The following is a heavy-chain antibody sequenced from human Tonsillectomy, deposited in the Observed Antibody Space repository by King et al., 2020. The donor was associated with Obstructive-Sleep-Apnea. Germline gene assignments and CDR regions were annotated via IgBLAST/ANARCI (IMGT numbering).Heavy chain of an antibody. D-gene: IGHD3-3*01. CDR3: ATELHVDKGYYDFWIGYYMGKYSSGWYFDY. Sequence: QLVQSGAEVKKPGASVKVSCKVSGYTLTELSMHWVRQAPGKGLEWMGGFDPEDGETIYAQKFQGRVTMTEDTSTDTAYMELSSLRSEDTAVYYCATELHVDKGYYDFWIGYYMGKYSSGWYFDYWGQGTLVTVSS. J-gene: IGHJ4*02. CDR2: FDPEDGET. V-gene: IGHV1-24*01. CDR1: GYTLTELS.